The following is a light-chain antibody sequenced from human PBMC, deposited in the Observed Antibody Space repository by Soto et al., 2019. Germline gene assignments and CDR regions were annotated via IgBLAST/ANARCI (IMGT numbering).Light chain of an antibody. CDR1: QSINNW. Sequence: DIQLTQSPSTLSAFVGDRVTITCRASQSINNWLAWYQQKPGEAPKLLIYDASSLESGVPPRFSGSGSGTEFTLTISSLPPDDFATNYCQQYSSAYTFGQGTQLEIK. J-gene: IGKJ2*01. CDR3: QQYSSAYT. V-gene: IGKV1-5*01. CDR2: DAS.